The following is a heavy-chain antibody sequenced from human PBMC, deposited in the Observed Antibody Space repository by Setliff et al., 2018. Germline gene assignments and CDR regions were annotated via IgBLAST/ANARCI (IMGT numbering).Heavy chain of an antibody. Sequence: PGGSLRLSCGASGFTFKTYEMIWVRQVPGKGLEWLSKISGAGTTVYYADSVRGRFTISRDNAKNSLYLQMNSLRAEDSAVYYCARDGVFYAMDFWGQGTTVTVSS. J-gene: IGHJ6*02. V-gene: IGHV3-48*03. CDR2: ISGAGTTV. CDR3: ARDGVFYAMDF. D-gene: IGHD3-10*01. CDR1: GFTFKTYE.